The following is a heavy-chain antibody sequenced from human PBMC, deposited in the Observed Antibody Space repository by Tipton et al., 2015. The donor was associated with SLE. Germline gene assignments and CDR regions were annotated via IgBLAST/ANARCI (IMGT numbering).Heavy chain of an antibody. CDR3: ARGSRYYAFDL. CDR2: IYTSGST. J-gene: IGHJ3*01. Sequence: LRLSCTVSGGSISRSTYYWSWIRQPAGKGLEWIGYIYTSGSTNYNPSLKSRVTISIDTSKNQFSLRLSSVTAADTAVYYCARGSRYYAFDLWGQGTMVTVSS. V-gene: IGHV4-61*09. CDR1: GGSISRSTYY. D-gene: IGHD3-10*01.